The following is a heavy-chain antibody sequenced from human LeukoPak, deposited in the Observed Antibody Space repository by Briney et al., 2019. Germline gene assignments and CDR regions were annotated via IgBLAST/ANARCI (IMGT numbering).Heavy chain of an antibody. CDR2: IYHSGST. CDR1: GYSISSGYY. D-gene: IGHD6-13*01. CDR3: ARVYQSGYSSSWYFDY. V-gene: IGHV4-38-2*02. J-gene: IGHJ4*02. Sequence: SETLSLTCTVSGYSISSGYYWGWIRQPPGKGLEWIGSIYHSGSTYYNPSLKSRVTISVDTSKNQFSLKLSSVTAADTAVYYCARVYQSGYSSSWYFDYWGQGTLVTVSS.